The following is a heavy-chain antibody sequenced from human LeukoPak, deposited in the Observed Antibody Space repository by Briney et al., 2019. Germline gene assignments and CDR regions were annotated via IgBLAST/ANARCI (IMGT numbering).Heavy chain of an antibody. CDR3: AKDRQIDILTGPVDY. V-gene: IGHV3-30*18. J-gene: IGHJ4*02. D-gene: IGHD3-9*01. CDR1: GFTFSSYG. Sequence: GGCLRLSCAASGFTFSSYGMHWVRQAPGKGLEWVAVISYDGSNKNYADSVKGRFTISRDNSKNTLYLQMNSLRAEDTAVYYCAKDRQIDILTGPVDYWGQGTLVTVSS. CDR2: ISYDGSNK.